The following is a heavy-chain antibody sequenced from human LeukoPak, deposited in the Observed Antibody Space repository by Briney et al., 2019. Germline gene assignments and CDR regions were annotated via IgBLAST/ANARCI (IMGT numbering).Heavy chain of an antibody. Sequence: AGGSLRLSCAASGFTFRSHWMHWVRQAPGKGLVWVSRINSDGSTTSYADSVKGRFTISRDNAKNTLYLQMNSLRAEDTAVYYCARVMYYYHSSGSIAVYYFDYWGQGTLVTVSS. D-gene: IGHD3-22*01. CDR3: ARVMYYYHSSGSIAVYYFDY. J-gene: IGHJ4*02. CDR2: INSDGSTT. V-gene: IGHV3-74*01. CDR1: GFTFRSHW.